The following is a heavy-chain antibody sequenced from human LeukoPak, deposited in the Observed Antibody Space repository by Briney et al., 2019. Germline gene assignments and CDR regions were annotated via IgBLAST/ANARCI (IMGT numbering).Heavy chain of an antibody. CDR3: ARGRGYSYGPLVY. D-gene: IGHD5-18*01. J-gene: IGHJ4*02. V-gene: IGHV4-34*01. CDR2: INHSGST. CDR1: GGSSSGYY. Sequence: SETLSLTCAVYGGSSSGYYWGWIRQPPGKGLEWIGEINHSGSTNYNPSLKSRVTISVDTSKNQFSLKLSSVTAADTAVYYCARGRGYSYGPLVYWGQGTLVTVSS.